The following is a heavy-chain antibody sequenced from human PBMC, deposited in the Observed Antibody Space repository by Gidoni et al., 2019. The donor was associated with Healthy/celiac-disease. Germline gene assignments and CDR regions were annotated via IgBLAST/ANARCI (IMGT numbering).Heavy chain of an antibody. D-gene: IGHD3-22*01. CDR1: GGSISSSSYY. Sequence: QLQLQESGPGLVKPSETLSLTCTVSGGSISSSSYYWGWIRQPPGKGLEWIGSIYYSGSTYYNPSLKSRVTISVDTSKNQFSLKLSSVTAADTAVYYCARPRGVDYYDSSGYSQPFDYWGQGTLVTVSS. V-gene: IGHV4-39*01. CDR2: IYYSGST. J-gene: IGHJ4*02. CDR3: ARPRGVDYYDSSGYSQPFDY.